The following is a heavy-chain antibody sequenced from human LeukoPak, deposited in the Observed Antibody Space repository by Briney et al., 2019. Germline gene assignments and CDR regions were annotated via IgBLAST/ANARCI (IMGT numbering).Heavy chain of an antibody. Sequence: ASVKVSCKASGYTFTSYDIHWVRQATGQGLEWMGWMDPNSDNTIYAQKFQGRVTMTRNTSISTAYMEPRSLRSEDTAVYYCARGVTYYDSPGYMDVWGKGTTVTVSS. D-gene: IGHD3-3*01. V-gene: IGHV1-8*01. CDR2: MDPNSDNT. CDR1: GYTFTSYD. CDR3: ARGVTYYDSPGYMDV. J-gene: IGHJ6*03.